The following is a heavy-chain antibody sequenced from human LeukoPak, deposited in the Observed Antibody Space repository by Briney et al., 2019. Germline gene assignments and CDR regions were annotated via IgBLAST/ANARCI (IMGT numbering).Heavy chain of an antibody. CDR3: AKGNYYGSGSYYIPFDY. J-gene: IGHJ4*02. CDR2: ISGSGGST. Sequence: GGSLRLSCAASGFTFSSYAMSWVRQAPGKGLEWVSAISGSGGSTYYADSVKGRFTISRDNSKNMLYLQMNSLRAEDTAVYYCAKGNYYGSGSYYIPFDYWGQGTLVTVSS. V-gene: IGHV3-23*01. D-gene: IGHD3-10*01. CDR1: GFTFSSYA.